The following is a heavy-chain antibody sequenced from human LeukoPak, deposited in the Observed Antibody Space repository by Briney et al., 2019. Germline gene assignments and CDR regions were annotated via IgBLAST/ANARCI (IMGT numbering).Heavy chain of an antibody. D-gene: IGHD3-10*01. CDR3: ARSAGDYYGSGRHDY. J-gene: IGHJ4*02. CDR2: INHSGST. V-gene: IGHV4-34*01. Sequence: SETLSLTCAVYGGSFSGYYWSWIRQPPGKGLEWIEEINHSGSTNYNPSLKSRVTISVDTSKNQFSLKLSSVTAADTAVYYCARSAGDYYGSGRHDYWGQGTLVTVSS. CDR1: GGSFSGYY.